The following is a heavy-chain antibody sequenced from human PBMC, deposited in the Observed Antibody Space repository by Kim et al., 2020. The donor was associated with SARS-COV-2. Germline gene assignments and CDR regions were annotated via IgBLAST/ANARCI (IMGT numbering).Heavy chain of an antibody. Sequence: YADSVKGRFTIARDNAKNSLYLQMNSLRAEDTAVYYCARSSGYSYYFDYWGQGTLVTVSS. D-gene: IGHD3-22*01. CDR3: ARSSGYSYYFDY. J-gene: IGHJ4*02. V-gene: IGHV3-21*01.